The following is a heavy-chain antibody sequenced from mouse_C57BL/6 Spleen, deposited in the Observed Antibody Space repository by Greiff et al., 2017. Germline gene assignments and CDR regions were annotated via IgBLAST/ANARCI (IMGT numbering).Heavy chain of an antibody. CDR3: AAYDGYYFDD. Sequence: QVQLQQPGAELVRPGSSVKLSCKASGYTFTSYWMHWVKQRPIQGLEWIGNIDPSDSETHYNQKFKDKATLTVDQSSSTAYMQLSSLTSEDSAVYYCAAYDGYYFDDWGQGTTLTFSS. V-gene: IGHV1-52*01. CDR1: GYTFTSYW. D-gene: IGHD2-3*01. J-gene: IGHJ2*01. CDR2: IDPSDSET.